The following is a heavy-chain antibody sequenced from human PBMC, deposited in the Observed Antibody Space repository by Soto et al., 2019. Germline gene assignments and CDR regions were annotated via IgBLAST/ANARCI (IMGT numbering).Heavy chain of an antibody. D-gene: IGHD3-10*01. CDR1: GGSISSDY. Sequence: QVQLQESGPGLVKPSGTLSLTCTVSGGSISSDYWNWIRQPPGKGLEWIGYIHSGSTTYSASLRGRVTISVATSKNQFSLKLSSVTAADTAVYFCARHDGSRSTDYWGQGTLVTVSS. J-gene: IGHJ4*02. CDR2: IHSGST. V-gene: IGHV4-59*08. CDR3: ARHDGSRSTDY.